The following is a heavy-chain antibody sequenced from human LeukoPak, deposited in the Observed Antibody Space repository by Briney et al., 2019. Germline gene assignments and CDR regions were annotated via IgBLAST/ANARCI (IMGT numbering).Heavy chain of an antibody. CDR2: IIPIFGTA. Sequence: GASVKVSCKASGGTFSSYAISWVRQAPGQGLEWMGGIIPIFGTANYAQKFQGRVTITADESTSTAYMELSSLGSEDTAVYYCARAQELYCSGGSCRFDPWGQGTLVTVSS. D-gene: IGHD2-15*01. CDR3: ARAQELYCSGGSCRFDP. CDR1: GGTFSSYA. V-gene: IGHV1-69*13. J-gene: IGHJ5*02.